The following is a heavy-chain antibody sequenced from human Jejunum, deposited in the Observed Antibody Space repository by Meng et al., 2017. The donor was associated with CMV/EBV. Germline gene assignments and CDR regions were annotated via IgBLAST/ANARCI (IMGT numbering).Heavy chain of an antibody. CDR2: IRYDGSNK. CDR1: GFTFSSYG. Sequence: SGFTFSSYGMHWVRQAPGKGLEWVAFIRYDGSNKYYADSVKGRFTISRDNSKNTLYLQMNSLRAEDTAVYYCAKDMGNYGDYGRGPWGQGTLVTVSS. V-gene: IGHV3-30*02. CDR3: AKDMGNYGDYGRGP. J-gene: IGHJ5*02. D-gene: IGHD4-17*01.